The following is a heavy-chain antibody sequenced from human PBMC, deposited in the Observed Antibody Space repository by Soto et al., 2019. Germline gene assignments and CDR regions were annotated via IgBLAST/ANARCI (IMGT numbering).Heavy chain of an antibody. Sequence: QVVLVQSGPEVKKPRASVKLSCKASGYSFNSYGVAWVRQAPGQGLEWLGWISGYNGNFMYAEKVEERVTMTTATSTSTAFVDLRSLRFDDTGVYFCAREVELLATPGGDYRGQGTLVTVSS. CDR1: GYSFNSYG. V-gene: IGHV1-18*04. CDR2: ISGYNGNF. D-gene: IGHD3-10*01. J-gene: IGHJ4*02. CDR3: AREVELLATPGGDY.